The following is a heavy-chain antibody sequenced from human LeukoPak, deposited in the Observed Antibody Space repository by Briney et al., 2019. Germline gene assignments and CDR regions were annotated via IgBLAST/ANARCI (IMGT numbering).Heavy chain of an antibody. V-gene: IGHV3-30*04. CDR1: GFTFSSYA. D-gene: IGHD3-10*01. CDR2: ISCDGSNK. Sequence: GGSLRLSCAASGFTFSSYAMHWVRQAPGKGLEWVAVISCDGSNKYYADSVKGRFTISRDNSKNTLYLQMNSLRAEDTAVYYCARGSDVLIWFGESKYWGQGTLLTVSS. J-gene: IGHJ4*02. CDR3: ARGSDVLIWFGESKY.